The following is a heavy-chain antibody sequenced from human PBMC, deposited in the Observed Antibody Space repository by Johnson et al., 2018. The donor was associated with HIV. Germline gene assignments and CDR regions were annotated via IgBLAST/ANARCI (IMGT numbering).Heavy chain of an antibody. D-gene: IGHD3-10*01. V-gene: IGHV3-30-3*01. CDR3: AREGILWFGELFLGMGI. CDR1: GFTFSSYA. CDR2: ISYDGSNK. J-gene: IGHJ3*02. Sequence: QVQLVESGGGLVQPWGSLRLSCAASGFTFSSYAMHWVRQAPGKGLEWVAVISYDGSNKYYADSVKGRFTISRDNAKNSLYLQMNSVRAEDRAVYYCAREGILWFGELFLGMGIWGQGTMVTVSS.